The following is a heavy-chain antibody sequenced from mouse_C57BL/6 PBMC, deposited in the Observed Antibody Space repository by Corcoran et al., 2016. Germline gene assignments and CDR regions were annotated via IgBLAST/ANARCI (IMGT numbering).Heavy chain of an antibody. V-gene: IGHV9-3*01. CDR3: ARSERYGNYGVDY. D-gene: IGHD2-10*02. CDR2: INTYSGVP. CDR1: GYTFTTYG. Sequence: QIQLVQSGPELKKPGETVKISCKASGYTFTTYGMSWVKQAPGKGLKWMGWINTYSGVPTYADDFKGRFAFSLETSASTAYLQINNLKNEDTATYFCARSERYGNYGVDYWGQGTTLTVSS. J-gene: IGHJ2*01.